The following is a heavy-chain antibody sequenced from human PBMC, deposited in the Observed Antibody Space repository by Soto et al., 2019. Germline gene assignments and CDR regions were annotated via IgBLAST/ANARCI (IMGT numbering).Heavy chain of an antibody. CDR3: ARGLVVAFFDAFDI. CDR1: GGSVSSGSYY. D-gene: IGHD3-22*01. J-gene: IGHJ3*02. V-gene: IGHV4-61*01. Sequence: SETLSLTCTVSGGSVSSGSYYWSWIRQPPGKGLEWIGYIYYSGSTNYNPSLKSRVTISVDTSKNQFSLKLSSVTAAGTAVYYCARGLVVAFFDAFDIWGQGTMVTRLL. CDR2: IYYSGST.